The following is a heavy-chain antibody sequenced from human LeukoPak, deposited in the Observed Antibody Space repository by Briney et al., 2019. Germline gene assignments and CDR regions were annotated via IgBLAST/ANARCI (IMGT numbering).Heavy chain of an antibody. V-gene: IGHV4-30-2*03. Sequence: PSQTLSLTCAVSGGSISSGGYSWSWIRQPPGKGLEWIGYIYHSGSTYYNPSLKSRVTISVDTSKNQFSLKLSSVTAADTAVYYCARRYRDGYNYWGQGTLVTVSS. J-gene: IGHJ4*02. CDR2: IYHSGST. CDR1: GGSISSGGYS. CDR3: ARRYRDGYNY. D-gene: IGHD5-24*01.